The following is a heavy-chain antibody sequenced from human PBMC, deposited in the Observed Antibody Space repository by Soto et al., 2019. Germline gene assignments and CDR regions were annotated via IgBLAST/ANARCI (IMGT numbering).Heavy chain of an antibody. V-gene: IGHV1-2*04. CDR1: GYTFTGYY. CDR3: AILGGERGYCSGGSCPFDY. J-gene: IGHJ4*02. CDR2: INPNSGGT. D-gene: IGHD2-15*01. Sequence: QVQLVQSGAEVKKPGASVKVSCKASGYTFTGYYMNWVRQAPGQGLEWMGWINPNSGGTNYAQKSQGWVTMTRDTSISTAYMELSRLRSDDTAVYYCAILGGERGYCSGGSCPFDYWGQGTLVTVSS.